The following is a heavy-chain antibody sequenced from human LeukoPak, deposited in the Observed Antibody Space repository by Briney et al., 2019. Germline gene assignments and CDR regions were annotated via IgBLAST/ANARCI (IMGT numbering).Heavy chain of an antibody. Sequence: GESLKISCQGSGYSFTSHWIGWVRQMPGKGLEWMGVIQPGDSDTRYSPSFQGQVTFSADKSIGAAYLQWSSLKASDSAMYYCARPWNLHGSGWYPDAFDIWGQGTMVTVSS. V-gene: IGHV5-51*01. CDR3: ARPWNLHGSGWYPDAFDI. CDR2: IQPGDSDT. D-gene: IGHD6-19*01. CDR1: GYSFTSHW. J-gene: IGHJ3*02.